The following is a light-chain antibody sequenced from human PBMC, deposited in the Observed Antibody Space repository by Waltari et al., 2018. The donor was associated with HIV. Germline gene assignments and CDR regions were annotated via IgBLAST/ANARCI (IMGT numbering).Light chain of an antibody. CDR3: SSYAGSNKFVL. V-gene: IGLV2-8*01. J-gene: IGLJ2*01. CDR1: SSDVGGYAY. Sequence: QSALTQPPSASGSPGQSVAISCTGTSSDVGGYAYVSWYQQHPGNAPKLISVEVTKWPSGVRDRFSGSKSGNTASLTVSGLEADDEADYCCSSYAGSNKFVLFGGGTKLTVL. CDR2: EVT.